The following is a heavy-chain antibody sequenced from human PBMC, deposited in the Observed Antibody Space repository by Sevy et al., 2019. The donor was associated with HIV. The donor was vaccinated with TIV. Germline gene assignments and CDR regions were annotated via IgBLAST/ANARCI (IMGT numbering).Heavy chain of an antibody. J-gene: IGHJ2*01. V-gene: IGHV4-39*01. CDR3: ARLRLIDYYGSGSAYWYFDL. CDR2: IYYSGST. Sequence: SETLSLTCTVSGGSISSSNYYWGWLRQPPGKGLEWIGSIYYSGSTYYNPSLKSRVTISVDTSKNQFSLKLSSVTAADMAVYYCARLRLIDYYGSGSAYWYFDLWGRGTLVTVSS. D-gene: IGHD3-10*01. CDR1: GGSISSSNYY.